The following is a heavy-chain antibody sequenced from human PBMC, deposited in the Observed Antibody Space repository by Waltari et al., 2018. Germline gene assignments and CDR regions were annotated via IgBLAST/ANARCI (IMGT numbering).Heavy chain of an antibody. CDR2: TRNKASSHST. V-gene: IGHV3-72*01. CDR3: ARAGVGTRYFDY. D-gene: IGHD2-8*01. CDR1: GFTFLDHY. Sequence: EVQLVVSGGGLVQPGGSLRLCCAASGFTFLDHYMDWVRQAPGKGLEWVARTRNKASSHSTEYAASVKGRFTISRDDSKNSLYLQMNSLKTEDAAVYYCARAGVGTRYFDYWGQGTLVTVSS. J-gene: IGHJ4*02.